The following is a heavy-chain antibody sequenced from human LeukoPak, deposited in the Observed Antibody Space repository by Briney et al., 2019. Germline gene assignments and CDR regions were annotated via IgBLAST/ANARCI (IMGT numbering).Heavy chain of an antibody. CDR3: AREEHCSGGSCYAFDY. CDR2: INPNSGGT. Sequence: GASVKVSCKASGYTFTGYSMHWVRQAPGQGLEWMGWINPNSGGTNYAQKFQGRVTMTRDTSISTAYMELSRLRSDGTAVYYCAREEHCSGGSCYAFDYWGQGTLVTVSS. J-gene: IGHJ4*02. CDR1: GYTFTGYS. V-gene: IGHV1-2*02. D-gene: IGHD2-15*01.